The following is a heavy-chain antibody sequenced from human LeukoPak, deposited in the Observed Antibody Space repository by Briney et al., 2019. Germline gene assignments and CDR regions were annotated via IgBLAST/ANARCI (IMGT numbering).Heavy chain of an antibody. D-gene: IGHD2-15*01. J-gene: IGHJ5*02. CDR2: IKTKSNGGTT. Sequence: GGSLRLSCAASGFTVSSNYMSWVRQAPGKGLEWVGRIKTKSNGGTTDYAAPVRGRFTISRDDSENTLYLQMNSLETEDTAVYYCTKDMETWGQGTLVTVSS. V-gene: IGHV3-15*01. CDR3: TKDMET. CDR1: GFTVSSNY.